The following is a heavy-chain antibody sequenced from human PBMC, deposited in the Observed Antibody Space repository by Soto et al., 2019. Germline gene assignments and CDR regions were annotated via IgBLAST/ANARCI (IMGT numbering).Heavy chain of an antibody. CDR1: GGTFSSYA. V-gene: IGHV1-69*13. CDR2: IIPIFGTA. J-gene: IGHJ5*02. D-gene: IGHD2-2*01. Sequence: SVKVSCKASGGTFSSYAISWVRQAPGQGLEWMGGIIPIFGTANYAQKFQGRVTITADESTSTAYMELSSLRSEDTAVYYCARAGCGSTSCSLFHIWFDPWGQGTLVTVSS. CDR3: ARAGCGSTSCSLFHIWFDP.